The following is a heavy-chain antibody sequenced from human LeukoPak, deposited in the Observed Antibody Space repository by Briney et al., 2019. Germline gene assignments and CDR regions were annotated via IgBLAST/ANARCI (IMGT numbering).Heavy chain of an antibody. V-gene: IGHV1-2*02. Sequence: ASVKVSCKASGYTFTGYYMHWVRQAPGQGLEWMGWINPNSGGTNYAQKFQGRVTMTRDTSISTVYMELSRLRSDDTAVYYCARPFLYYDSSGYYYVGAFDIWGKGQWSPSLQ. CDR3: ARPFLYYDSSGYYYVGAFDI. D-gene: IGHD3-22*01. J-gene: IGHJ3*02. CDR2: INPNSGGT. CDR1: GYTFTGYY.